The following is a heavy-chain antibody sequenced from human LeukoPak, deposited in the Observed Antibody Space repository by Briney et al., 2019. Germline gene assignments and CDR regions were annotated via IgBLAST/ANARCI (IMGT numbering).Heavy chain of an antibody. V-gene: IGHV4-39*07. D-gene: IGHD1-7*01. CDR1: GGSIRSSGNY. J-gene: IGHJ2*01. Sequence: SETLSLTCSVFGGSIRSSGNYWGWIRQPPGKGLEWIGEINHSGSTNYNPSLKSRVTISVDTSKNQFSLKLSSVTAADTAVYYCASSYNWNYVGSDWYFDLWGRGTLVTVSS. CDR3: ASSYNWNYVGSDWYFDL. CDR2: INHSGST.